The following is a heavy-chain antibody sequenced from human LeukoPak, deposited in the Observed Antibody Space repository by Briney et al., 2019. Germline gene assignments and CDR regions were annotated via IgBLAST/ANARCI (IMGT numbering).Heavy chain of an antibody. CDR1: GGSFSGYY. V-gene: IGHV4-59*01. CDR3: ARVPRSYYYYYYMDV. CDR2: IYYSGSS. Sequence: SETLSLTCAAYGGSFSGYYWSWIRQPPGKGLEWLGYIYYSGSSNYNPSLKSRVTISADTSKNQFSLKLSSVIAADTAVYYCARVPRSYYYYYYMDVWGKGTTVTVSS. J-gene: IGHJ6*03.